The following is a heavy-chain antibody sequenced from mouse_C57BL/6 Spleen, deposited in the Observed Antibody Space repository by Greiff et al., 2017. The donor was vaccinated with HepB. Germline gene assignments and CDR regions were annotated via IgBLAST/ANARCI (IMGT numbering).Heavy chain of an antibody. CDR3: ARDYGSHWYFDV. Sequence: VKLQESGPELVKPGASVKISCKASGYSFTSYYIHWVKQRPGQGLEWIGWIYPGSGNTKYNEKFKGKATLTADTSSSTAYMQLSSLTSEDSAVYYCARDYGSHWYFDVWGTGTTVTVSS. D-gene: IGHD1-1*01. J-gene: IGHJ1*03. CDR2: IYPGSGNT. CDR1: GYSFTSYY. V-gene: IGHV1-66*01.